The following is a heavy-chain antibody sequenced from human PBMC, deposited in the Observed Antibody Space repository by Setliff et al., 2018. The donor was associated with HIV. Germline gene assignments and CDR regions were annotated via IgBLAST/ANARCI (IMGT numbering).Heavy chain of an antibody. CDR2: IYYAGSL. J-gene: IGHJ6*03. CDR3: ARGPRPVDVDYYYMDV. Sequence: LSLTCTVSSGSISDSRYYWGWIRQAPGKGLEWIGSIYYAGSLYYSPSLKSRLTVSVDTSKNQFSLTLSAVTATDTAVYYCARGPRPVDVDYYYMDVWGKGTTVTVSS. CDR1: SGSISDSRYY. V-gene: IGHV4-39*01.